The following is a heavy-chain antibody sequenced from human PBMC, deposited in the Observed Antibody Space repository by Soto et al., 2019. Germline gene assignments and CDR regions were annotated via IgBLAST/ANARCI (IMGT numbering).Heavy chain of an antibody. D-gene: IGHD6-13*01. J-gene: IGHJ6*02. CDR2: INPSGGST. Sequence: ASVKVSCKASGYTFTSYYMHWVRQAPGQGLEWMGIINPSGGSTSYAQKFQGRVTMTRDTSTSTVYMELSSLRSEDTAVYYCARDLLIAAAIYGMDVWGQGXTVTVYS. CDR3: ARDLLIAAAIYGMDV. V-gene: IGHV1-46*01. CDR1: GYTFTSYY.